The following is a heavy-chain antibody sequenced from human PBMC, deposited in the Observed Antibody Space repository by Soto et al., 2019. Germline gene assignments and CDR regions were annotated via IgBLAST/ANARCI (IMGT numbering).Heavy chain of an antibody. D-gene: IGHD3-10*01. J-gene: IGHJ6*03. CDR2: MNPNSGNT. Sequence: QVQLVQSGAEVKKPGASVKVSCKASGYTFTSYDINWVRQATGQGLEWMGWMNPNSGNTGYAQKFQGRVTMTRNTSISTAYMELSSLRSEDTAVYYCARGSHPNSFYYYGSGSYYNVPYMDAWGKGTTVTVSS. CDR1: GYTFTSYD. CDR3: ARGSHPNSFYYYGSGSYYNVPYMDA. V-gene: IGHV1-8*01.